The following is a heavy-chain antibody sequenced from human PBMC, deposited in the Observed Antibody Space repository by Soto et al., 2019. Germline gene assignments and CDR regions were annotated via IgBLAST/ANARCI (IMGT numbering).Heavy chain of an antibody. D-gene: IGHD3-9*01. Sequence: QITLKESGPTVVKPTQTLTLTCTFSGFSLSTSEVGVGWIRQPPGKALEWLALIYWDDDKRYSPSLKSRLTITKDTSKKQVVLTMTNMDPVDTATYYCAHRFDWYYFDYWGQGTLVTVSS. CDR1: GFSLSTSEVG. J-gene: IGHJ4*02. V-gene: IGHV2-5*02. CDR3: AHRFDWYYFDY. CDR2: IYWDDDK.